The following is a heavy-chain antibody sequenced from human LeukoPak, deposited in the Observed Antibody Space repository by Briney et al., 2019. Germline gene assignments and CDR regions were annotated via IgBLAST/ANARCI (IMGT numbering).Heavy chain of an antibody. CDR3: VRDGEVSSAGGFNY. Sequence: ASVKVSCKASGYTFTSYGISWVRQAPGQGLEWMGWISAYNGNTNYAQNFQGRVTMTTDTSPSTAYMELRSLRYDDTPVYYCVRDGEVSSAGGFNYWGQGTLVTVSS. CDR1: GYTFTSYG. V-gene: IGHV1-18*01. CDR2: ISAYNGNT. J-gene: IGHJ4*02. D-gene: IGHD6-6*01.